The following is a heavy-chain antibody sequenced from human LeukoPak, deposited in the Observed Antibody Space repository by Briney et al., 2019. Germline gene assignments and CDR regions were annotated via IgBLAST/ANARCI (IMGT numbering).Heavy chain of an antibody. D-gene: IGHD3-9*01. CDR2: ISYDGGNK. V-gene: IGHV3-30*04. Sequence: GGSLRLSCAASGFTFSRSAMHWVRQAPGKGLEWVAIISYDGGNKYYADSVKGRFTISRDNAKNSLYLQMNSLRAEDTAVYYCAREPYYDILTGYYGGLDYWGQGTLVTVSS. J-gene: IGHJ4*02. CDR1: GFTFSRSA. CDR3: AREPYYDILTGYYGGLDY.